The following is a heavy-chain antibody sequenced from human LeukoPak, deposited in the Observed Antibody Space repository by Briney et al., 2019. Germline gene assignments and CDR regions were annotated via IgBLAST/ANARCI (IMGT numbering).Heavy chain of an antibody. D-gene: IGHD1-26*01. Sequence: SETLSLTCTVSGASISSYYWNWIRQPPGKGLEWIGYIYYSGNTNYNPSLKSRVTMSVDTSKNQFSLKVTSVTAADTAIYYCSRESGPFCPFGYWGQGSLVTVPS. CDR1: GASISSYY. CDR2: IYYSGNT. CDR3: SRESGPFCPFGY. V-gene: IGHV4-59*12. J-gene: IGHJ4*02.